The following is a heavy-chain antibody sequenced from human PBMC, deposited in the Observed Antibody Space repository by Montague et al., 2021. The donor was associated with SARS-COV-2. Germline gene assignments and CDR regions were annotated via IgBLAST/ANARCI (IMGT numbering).Heavy chain of an antibody. V-gene: IGHV3-23*01. CDR3: AKDISYCSSTSCYWGAFDI. CDR1: GFAFSYYA. Sequence: SLRLSCAASGFAFSYYAVSWIRQAPGQGLEWVAVINGTGTTYYADSVKGRFTIFRDNSKNTVYLQMNSLSAADTALFYCAKDISYCSSTSCYWGAFDIWGQGTMVTVSS. D-gene: IGHD2-2*01. J-gene: IGHJ3*02. CDR2: INGTGTT.